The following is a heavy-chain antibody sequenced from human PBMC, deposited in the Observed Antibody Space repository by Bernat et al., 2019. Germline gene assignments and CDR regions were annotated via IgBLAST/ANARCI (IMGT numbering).Heavy chain of an antibody. CDR2: ISYDGSNK. CDR1: GFTFSSYA. J-gene: IGHJ6*03. CDR3: AREASPYYYYYYMDV. D-gene: IGHD6-6*01. Sequence: GEGVGGGGGGVEPGRARRVSWAASGFTFSSYAMHWVRQGPGKGLEWVAVISYDGSNKYYADSVKGRFTISRDNSKNTLYLQMNSLRAEDTAVYYCAREASPYYYYYYMDVWGKGTTVTVSS. V-gene: IGHV3-30*01.